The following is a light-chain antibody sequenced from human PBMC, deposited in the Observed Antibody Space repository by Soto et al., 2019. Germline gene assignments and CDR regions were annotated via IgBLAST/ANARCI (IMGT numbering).Light chain of an antibody. Sequence: QSVLTQEPSLPVSPGGTVTLTCVSSTGAVTNGHYPYLFQQKPGQAPRTLIYDTTNRHSWTPARFSGSLLGGKAALTLSGAQPEDEAEYYCLLSYNGPYVFGTGTKVTVL. CDR2: DTT. CDR3: LLSYNGPYV. V-gene: IGLV7-46*01. J-gene: IGLJ1*01. CDR1: TGAVTNGHY.